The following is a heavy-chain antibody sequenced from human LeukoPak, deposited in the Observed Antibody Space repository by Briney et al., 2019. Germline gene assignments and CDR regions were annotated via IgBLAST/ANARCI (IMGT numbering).Heavy chain of an antibody. CDR1: GFTFSSYS. V-gene: IGHV3-21*01. D-gene: IGHD3-9*01. CDR2: ISSSSSYI. CDR3: ARGRYFDWLSAGAAFDI. Sequence: GGSLRLSCAASGFTFSSYSMNWVRQAPGKGLEWVSSISSSSSYIYYADSVKGRFTISRDNAKNSLYLQMNSLRAEDTAVYYCARGRYFDWLSAGAAFDIWGQGTMVTVSS. J-gene: IGHJ3*02.